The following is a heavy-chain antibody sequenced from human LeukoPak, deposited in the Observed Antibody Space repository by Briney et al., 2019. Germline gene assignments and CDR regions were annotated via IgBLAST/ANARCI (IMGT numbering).Heavy chain of an antibody. Sequence: ASVKVSCKASGYTFTSYGISWVRQAPGQGLVWMGWISAYNGNTNYAQKLQGRVTMTTDTSTSTAYMELRSLRSDDTAVYYCARPSFHCSSTSCYTGYGMDVWGQGTTVTVSS. CDR1: GYTFTSYG. V-gene: IGHV1-18*01. CDR2: ISAYNGNT. D-gene: IGHD2-2*02. J-gene: IGHJ6*02. CDR3: ARPSFHCSSTSCYTGYGMDV.